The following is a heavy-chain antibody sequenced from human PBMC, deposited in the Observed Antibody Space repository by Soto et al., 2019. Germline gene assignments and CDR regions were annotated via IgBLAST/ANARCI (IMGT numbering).Heavy chain of an antibody. D-gene: IGHD2-15*01. V-gene: IGHV4-39*01. Sequence: SETLSLTCTVSGGSIRSSSYYWGWVRQPPGKGLEWIGSIYYSGSTYYNPSLKSRVTISVDTSKNQSSLKLSSVTAADTAVYYCARHTPAISISDHWGQGTLVTVSS. CDR3: ARHTPAISISDH. CDR1: GGSIRSSSYY. CDR2: IYYSGST. J-gene: IGHJ4*02.